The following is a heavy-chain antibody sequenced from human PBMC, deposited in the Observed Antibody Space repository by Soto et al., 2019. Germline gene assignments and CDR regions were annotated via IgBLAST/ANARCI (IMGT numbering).Heavy chain of an antibody. CDR2: ISYDGSNK. V-gene: IGHV3-30-3*01. D-gene: IGHD1-1*01. Sequence: ESGGGVVQPGRSLRLSCAASGFTFSSYAMHWVRQAPGKGLEWVAVISYDGSNKYYADSVKGRFTISRDNSKNTLYLQMNSLRAEDTAVYYCARDRLRYNWNDFPYYYYGMDVWGQGTTVTVCS. J-gene: IGHJ6*02. CDR1: GFTFSSYA. CDR3: ARDRLRYNWNDFPYYYYGMDV.